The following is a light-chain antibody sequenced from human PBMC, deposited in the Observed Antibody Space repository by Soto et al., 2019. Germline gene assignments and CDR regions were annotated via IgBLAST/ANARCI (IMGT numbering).Light chain of an antibody. CDR2: DVS. CDR1: SSDVGGYST. CDR3: SSYSSSGARV. Sequence: QSALTQPAFVSGSPGQSITISCTGTSSDVGGYSTVSWYQQYPGKAPQLMIFDVSYRPSGISSRFSGSKSGNTASLTISGLQAEDEADYYCSSYSSSGARVFGGGTKLTV. V-gene: IGLV2-14*01. J-gene: IGLJ2*01.